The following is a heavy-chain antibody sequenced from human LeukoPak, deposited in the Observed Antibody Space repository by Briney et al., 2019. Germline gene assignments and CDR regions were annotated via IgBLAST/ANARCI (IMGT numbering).Heavy chain of an antibody. J-gene: IGHJ3*02. CDR2: ISAYNGQT. V-gene: IGHV1-18*01. CDR3: VRERYFYNIGGYYEHDAFDI. D-gene: IGHD3-22*01. CDR1: GYTFTSYG. Sequence: VASVRVSCKASGYTFTSYGISWVRQAPGQGLEWMAWISAYNGQTNYAQNFEGRVTMTTDTSTSTAYMEWRSLRSDDTAVYYCVRERYFYNIGGYYEHDAFDIWGEGTMVTVSS.